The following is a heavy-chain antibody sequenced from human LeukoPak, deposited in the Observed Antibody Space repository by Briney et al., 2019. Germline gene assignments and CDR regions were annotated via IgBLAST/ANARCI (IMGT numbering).Heavy chain of an antibody. CDR1: GGSFSGYY. J-gene: IGHJ4*02. CDR2: INHSGST. V-gene: IGHV4-34*01. Sequence: SETLSLTCAVYGGSFSGYYWSWIRQPPGKGLEWIGEINHSGSTNYNPSLKSRVTISVDTSKNQFSLKLTSVTAADTAVYYRARGRKSWKIAIVGATFDYWGQGTLVTVSS. CDR3: ARGRKSWKIAIVGATFDY. D-gene: IGHD1-26*01.